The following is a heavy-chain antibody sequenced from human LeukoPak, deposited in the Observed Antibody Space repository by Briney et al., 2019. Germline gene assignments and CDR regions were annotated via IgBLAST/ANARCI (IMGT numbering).Heavy chain of an antibody. CDR3: AGEGGYCSGGSCYSASNP. Sequence: GGSLRLSCAASGFTFSSYSMNWVRQAPGKGLEWVSSISSSSSYIYYADSVKGRFTISRDNAKNSLYLQMNSLRAEDTAVYYCAGEGGYCSGGSCYSASNPWGQGTLVTVSS. CDR2: ISSSSSYI. D-gene: IGHD2-15*01. J-gene: IGHJ5*02. CDR1: GFTFSSYS. V-gene: IGHV3-21*01.